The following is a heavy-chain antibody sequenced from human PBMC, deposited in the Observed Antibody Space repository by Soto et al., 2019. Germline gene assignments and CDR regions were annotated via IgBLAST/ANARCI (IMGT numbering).Heavy chain of an antibody. V-gene: IGHV4-59*01. Sequence: SETLSLTCTVSGGSISSYYWSWIRQPPGKGLEWIGYIYYSGSTNYNTSLKSRVTILVDTSKNQFSLKLSSVTAADTAVYYCAGERGYSYGYDYWDQGTLVTVSS. D-gene: IGHD5-18*01. CDR2: IYYSGST. J-gene: IGHJ4*02. CDR1: GGSISSYY. CDR3: AGERGYSYGYDY.